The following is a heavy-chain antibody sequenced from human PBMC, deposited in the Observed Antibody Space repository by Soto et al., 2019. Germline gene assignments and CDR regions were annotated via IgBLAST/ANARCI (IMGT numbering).Heavy chain of an antibody. CDR1: GGSISNVNDC. CDR3: ARGPSGDKVDY. D-gene: IGHD7-27*01. J-gene: IGHJ4*02. Sequence: QVQLQESGPGLVKPSQTLSLTCIVSGGSISNVNDCWSWIRQRPDKGPEWIGHIYSGGSIYNNPSRPSRVTISVDTSKNQFSLQLSSVSAADTAVYYCARGPSGDKVDYWGQGTLVTVSS. V-gene: IGHV4-30-4*01. CDR2: IYSGGSI.